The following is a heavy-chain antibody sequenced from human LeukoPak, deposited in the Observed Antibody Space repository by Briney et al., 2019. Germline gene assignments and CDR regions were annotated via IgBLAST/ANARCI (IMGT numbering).Heavy chain of an antibody. J-gene: IGHJ6*02. CDR1: GFILSDYY. CDR2: ISGSGSDT. V-gene: IGHV3-11*06. Sequence: GGSLRLSCAASGFILSDYYMTWIRQAPGKGLEWLSYISGSGSDTNYADSVKGRFTTSRDNAKNSLYLQMNSLRAEDTAVYYCARDVNHAMDVWGQGTTVIVSS. CDR3: ARDVNHAMDV.